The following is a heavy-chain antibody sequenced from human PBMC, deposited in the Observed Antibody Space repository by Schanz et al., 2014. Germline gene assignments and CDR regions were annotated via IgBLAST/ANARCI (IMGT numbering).Heavy chain of an antibody. CDR2: MNPDSGNT. Sequence: QVQLVQSGAEVKKPGSSMKVSCKASGGTFNSYTINWVRQAPGQGLEWMGWMNPDSGNTGYAQKFQGRVTMTADTSTSTAYMDLRSLRSDDTAVYYCARGYGDSPTDFWGQGTLVTVSS. CDR3: ARGYGDSPTDF. CDR1: GGTFNSYT. D-gene: IGHD4-17*01. J-gene: IGHJ4*02. V-gene: IGHV1-8*02.